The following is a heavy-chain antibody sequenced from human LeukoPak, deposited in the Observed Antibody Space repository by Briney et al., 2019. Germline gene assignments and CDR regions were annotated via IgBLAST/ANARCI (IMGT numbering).Heavy chain of an antibody. J-gene: IGHJ4*02. D-gene: IGHD5-18*01. CDR3: AKVSLRGYSYGSHVYFDY. Sequence: GGSLRLSCAASGFTFSSYAMSWVRQAPGKGLEWVSAISGSGGSTYYADSVKGRFTISRDNSKNTLYLQMNSLRAEDTAVYYCAKVSLRGYSYGSHVYFDYWGQGTLVTVSS. CDR2: ISGSGGST. CDR1: GFTFSSYA. V-gene: IGHV3-23*01.